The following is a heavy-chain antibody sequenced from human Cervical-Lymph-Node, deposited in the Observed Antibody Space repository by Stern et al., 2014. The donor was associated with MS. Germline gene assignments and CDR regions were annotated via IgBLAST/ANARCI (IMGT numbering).Heavy chain of an antibody. Sequence: QVQLVQPGAEVKKPEASVKVSCKVSGSTLTDFFMHWVRQPPGKGLEWMGGFDPEDGETIYAQKFQGRVTMTEDTSTDTAYMELSSLRSDDTAVYYCATDYNYWGQGTLVTVSS. CDR3: ATDYNY. V-gene: IGHV1-24*01. J-gene: IGHJ4*02. D-gene: IGHD3-10*01. CDR1: GSTLTDFF. CDR2: FDPEDGET.